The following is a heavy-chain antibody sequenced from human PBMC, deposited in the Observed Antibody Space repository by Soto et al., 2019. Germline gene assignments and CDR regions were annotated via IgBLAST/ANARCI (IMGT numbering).Heavy chain of an antibody. V-gene: IGHV1-18*01. CDR2: ISAYNGNT. D-gene: IGHD2-15*01. Sequence: GASVKVSCKASGYTFTSYGISWVRQAPGQGLEWMGWISAYNGNTNYAQKLQGRVTMTTDTSTSTAYMELRSLRSDDTAVYYCAREGSRYSSGCYYYGMDVWGQGTTVTVSS. CDR1: GYTFTSYG. CDR3: AREGSRYSSGCYYYGMDV. J-gene: IGHJ6*02.